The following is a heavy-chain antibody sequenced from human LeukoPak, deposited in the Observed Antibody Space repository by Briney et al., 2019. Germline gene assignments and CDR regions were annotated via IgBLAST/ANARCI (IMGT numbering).Heavy chain of an antibody. J-gene: IGHJ5*02. CDR1: GYTFTSYD. CDR2: MNPNSGNT. CDR3: ARSPPLGYCSGGSCYDEYNWFDP. V-gene: IGHV1-8*01. Sequence: ASVKVSCKASGYTFTSYDINWVRQAPGQGLEWMGWMNPNSGNTDYAQKFQGRVTMTRNTSISTAYMELSSLRSEDTAVYYCARSPPLGYCSGGSCYDEYNWFDPWGQGTLVTVSS. D-gene: IGHD2-15*01.